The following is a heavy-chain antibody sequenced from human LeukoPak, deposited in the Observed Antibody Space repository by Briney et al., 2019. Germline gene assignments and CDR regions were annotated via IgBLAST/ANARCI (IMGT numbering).Heavy chain of an antibody. D-gene: IGHD1-26*01. Sequence: GGSLRLSCAASGFTFSSYSMNWVRQAPGKGLEWVSSISRSNSYVDYADSVKGRFTISRDNAKNSLYLQMNSLRAEDTAVYYCARVVGARRIDYWGQGTLVTVSS. J-gene: IGHJ4*02. CDR1: GFTFSSYS. CDR2: ISRSNSYV. V-gene: IGHV3-21*01. CDR3: ARVVGARRIDY.